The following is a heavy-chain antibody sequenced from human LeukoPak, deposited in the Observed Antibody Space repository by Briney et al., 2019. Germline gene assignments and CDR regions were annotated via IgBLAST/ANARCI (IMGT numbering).Heavy chain of an antibody. CDR3: ARAGTYDSLIS. CDR2: IYTSGST. V-gene: IGHV4-61*02. CDR1: RGSISSGSYY. D-gene: IGHD3-22*01. J-gene: IGHJ5*02. Sequence: SQTLSLTCTGSRGSISSGSYYWSWIRQPAGKGLEWIGGIYTSGSTNYNPSLKSRVTISVDTSKNQFSLKVSSVTAADTAVYYCARAGTYDSLISWGQGTLVTVSS.